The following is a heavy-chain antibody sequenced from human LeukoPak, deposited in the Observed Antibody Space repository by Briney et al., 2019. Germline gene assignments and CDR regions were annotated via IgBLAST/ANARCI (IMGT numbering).Heavy chain of an antibody. CDR1: GSSMSSDYY. CDR2: ISDSGSA. D-gene: IGHD3-10*01. V-gene: IGHV4-38-2*02. Sequence: SETLSLTCTVSGSSMSSDYYWGWIRQPPGKVLDWIGSISDSGSAYYNPSLKSRVVISVDPSKKQFSLKVTSVTAADTAVYYCARDGYYYGSGSDYWGQGTLVTVSS. J-gene: IGHJ4*02. CDR3: ARDGYYYGSGSDY.